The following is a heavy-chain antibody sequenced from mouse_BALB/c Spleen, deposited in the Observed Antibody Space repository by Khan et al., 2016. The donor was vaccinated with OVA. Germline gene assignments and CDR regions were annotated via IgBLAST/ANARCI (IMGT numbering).Heavy chain of an antibody. Sequence: EVQLVESGPELVRPGASVKISCKASGYSFTGYFMNWVMQSHGKSLEWIGRINPHIGETFYNQRFKDKATLTVDDSCRAPHMERRSLAAEDSAVYYCTRIYRSYFDYWGQGTTLTVSS. CDR2: INPHIGET. CDR1: GYSFTGYF. J-gene: IGHJ2*01. D-gene: IGHD1-1*01. V-gene: IGHV1-20*02. CDR3: TRIYRSYFDY.